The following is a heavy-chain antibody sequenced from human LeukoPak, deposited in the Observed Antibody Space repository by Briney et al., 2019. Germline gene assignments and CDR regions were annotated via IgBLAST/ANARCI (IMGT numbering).Heavy chain of an antibody. CDR3: ARKGCTGDCYRFDP. V-gene: IGHV1-18*01. CDR1: GYTFNTYG. CDR2: INTDNGNT. D-gene: IGHD2-21*02. Sequence: ASVKVSCKASGYTFNTYGISWVRQAPGQRPEWMGWINTDNGNTKYAQKFQGRVTMTTDTSTSTVYMELSSLRSDDTAVYYCARKGCTGDCYRFDPWGQGTLVTVSS. J-gene: IGHJ5*02.